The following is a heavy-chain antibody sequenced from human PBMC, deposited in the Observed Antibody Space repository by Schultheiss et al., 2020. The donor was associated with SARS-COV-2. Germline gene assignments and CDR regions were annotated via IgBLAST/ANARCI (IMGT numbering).Heavy chain of an antibody. CDR2: INHSGST. J-gene: IGHJ6*02. CDR3: ARGNGATWATRGGMDV. D-gene: IGHD1-26*01. Sequence: SETLSLTCAVYGGSFSGYYWSWIRQPPGKGLEWIGEINHSGSTNYNPSLKSRVTISVDTSKNQFSLQLNSVTPEDTAVYYCARGNGATWATRGGMDVWGQGTTVTVSS. V-gene: IGHV4-34*01. CDR1: GGSFSGYY.